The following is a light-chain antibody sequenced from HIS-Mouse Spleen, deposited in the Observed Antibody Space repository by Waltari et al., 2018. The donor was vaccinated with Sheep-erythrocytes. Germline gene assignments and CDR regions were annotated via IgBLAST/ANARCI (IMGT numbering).Light chain of an antibody. CDR2: DVS. V-gene: IGLV2-11*01. J-gene: IGLJ1*01. CDR1: SSDVGGYNY. CDR3: CSYSGSYNHV. Sequence: QSALTQPRSVSGSPGQSVTISCTGTSSDVGGYNYVSWYQQHPGKAPKLMIYDVSKRPSGVPDRLSGSQSGNTASLTISGLQAEDEADYYCCSYSGSYNHVFATGTKVTVL.